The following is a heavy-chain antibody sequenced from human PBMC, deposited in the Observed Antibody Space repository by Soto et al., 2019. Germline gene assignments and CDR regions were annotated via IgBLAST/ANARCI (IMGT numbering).Heavy chain of an antibody. CDR2: INPNRGGT. CDR3: ARVPYSSGWYELDY. CDR1: GYTFTGYY. J-gene: IGHJ4*02. V-gene: IGHV1-2*04. Sequence: QVQLVQSGAEVKKPGASVKVSFKASGYTFTGYYMHWVRQAPGQGLEWMGWINPNRGGTNYAQKVEGWVSMTRDTSISTAYMELSRLRSDDTAVYYCARVPYSSGWYELDYWGQGTLVTVSS. D-gene: IGHD6-19*01.